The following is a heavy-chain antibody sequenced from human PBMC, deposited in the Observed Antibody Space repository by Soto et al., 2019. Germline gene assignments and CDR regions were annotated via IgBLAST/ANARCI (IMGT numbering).Heavy chain of an antibody. CDR3: ARVVMSGYVGYNAFDI. D-gene: IGHD5-12*01. Sequence: ASVKVSCQASGYSFTGYYMHWVRQAPGQGLEWMGWINPNSGGTNYAQKFQGRVIMTRDTSISTAYMELSRLRYDDTAVYSCARVVMSGYVGYNAFDIWGQGTLVTV. J-gene: IGHJ3*02. CDR1: GYSFTGYY. V-gene: IGHV1-2*02. CDR2: INPNSGGT.